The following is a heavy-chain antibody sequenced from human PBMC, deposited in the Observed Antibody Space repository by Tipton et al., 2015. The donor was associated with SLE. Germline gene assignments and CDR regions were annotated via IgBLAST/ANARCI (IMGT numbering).Heavy chain of an antibody. Sequence: SLRLSCAASGFTFSAFWMSWVRQAPGKGLEWVSYISDSGTIMSYADSVKGRFTISRDNAKNTVYLQMNTLRAEDTAVYFCGLYGIGSIIIDYWGEGTLVTVSS. CDR3: GLYGIGSIIIDY. J-gene: IGHJ4*02. CDR2: ISDSGTIM. CDR1: GFTFSAFW. V-gene: IGHV3-48*03. D-gene: IGHD5-24*01.